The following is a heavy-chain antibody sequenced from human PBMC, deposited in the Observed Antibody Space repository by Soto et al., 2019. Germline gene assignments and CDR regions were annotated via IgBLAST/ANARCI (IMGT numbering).Heavy chain of an antibody. Sequence: SVKVSCKASGGTFSSYTISWVRQAPGQGLEWMGRIIPILGIANYAQKFQGRVTITADKSTSTAYMELSSLRSEDTAVYYCARDPSSYCSGGSCYREFDYWGQGTLVTVSS. V-gene: IGHV1-69*04. J-gene: IGHJ4*02. CDR1: GGTFSSYT. CDR3: ARDPSSYCSGGSCYREFDY. D-gene: IGHD2-15*01. CDR2: IIPILGIA.